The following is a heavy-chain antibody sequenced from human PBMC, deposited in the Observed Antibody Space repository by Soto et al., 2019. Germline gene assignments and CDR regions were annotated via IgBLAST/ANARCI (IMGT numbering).Heavy chain of an antibody. J-gene: IGHJ4*02. Sequence: EVQLVESGGGLVKPGGSLRLSCAASGFTFSSYSMNWVRQAPGKGLEWVPSIRSSSRYIYYADSVKGRFTISRDNAQNSLYLQMNSLNAEDTAVYYGARDPLDMWGSYRYTEHCWGQGTLVAVSS. D-gene: IGHD3-16*02. CDR2: IRSSSRYI. CDR3: ARDPLDMWGSYRYTEHC. V-gene: IGHV3-21*01. CDR1: GFTFSSYS.